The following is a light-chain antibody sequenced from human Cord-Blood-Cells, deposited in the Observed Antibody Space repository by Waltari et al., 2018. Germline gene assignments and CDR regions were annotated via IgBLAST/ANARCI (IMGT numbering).Light chain of an antibody. CDR2: EVS. Sequence: QSALTQPASVSGSPAQSITISCTGTSSDVGGYNYVSWYQHHPGKAPKLMIYEVSKRPSGVSNRFSGSKSGNTASLTISGLQAEDEADYYCSSYTSSSTLYVFGTGTKVTVL. CDR3: SSYTSSSTLYV. V-gene: IGLV2-14*01. J-gene: IGLJ1*01. CDR1: SSDVGGYNY.